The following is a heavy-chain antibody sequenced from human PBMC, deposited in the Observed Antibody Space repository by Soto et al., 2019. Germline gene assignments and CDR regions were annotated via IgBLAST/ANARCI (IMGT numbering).Heavy chain of an antibody. CDR3: AKDNHQSYYDFWSGYFDY. V-gene: IGHV3-23*01. CDR1: GFTFSSYA. CDR2: ISGSGGST. J-gene: IGHJ4*02. Sequence: GESLKISCAASGFTFSSYAMSWVRQAPGKGLEWVSAISGSGGSTYYADSVKGRFTISRDNSKNTLYLQMNSLRAEDTAVYYCAKDNHQSYYDFWSGYFDYWGQGTLVTVSS. D-gene: IGHD3-3*01.